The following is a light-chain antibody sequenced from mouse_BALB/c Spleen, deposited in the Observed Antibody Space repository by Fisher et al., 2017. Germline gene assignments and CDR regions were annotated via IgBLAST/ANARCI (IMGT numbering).Light chain of an antibody. CDR1: SSVSY. V-gene: IGKV4-68*01. CDR2: LTS. J-gene: IGKJ2*01. CDR3: HQRSSYPYT. Sequence: IVLTQSPALMSASPGEKVTMTCSASSSVSYMYWYQQKPRSSPKPWIYLTSNLASGVPARFSGSGSGTSYSLIISSMEAEDAATYYCHQRSSYPYTFGGGTKLEIK.